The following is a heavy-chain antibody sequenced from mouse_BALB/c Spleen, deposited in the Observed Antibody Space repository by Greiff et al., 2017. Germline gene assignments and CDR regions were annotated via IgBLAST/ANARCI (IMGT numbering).Heavy chain of an antibody. CDR1: GFSLTGYG. V-gene: IGHV2-6-7*01. D-gene: IGHD1-1*01. Sequence: VQLVESGPGLVAPSQSLSITCTVSGFSLTGYGVNWVRQPPGKGLEWLGMIWGDGSTDYNSALKSRLSISKDNSKSQVFLKMNSLQTDDTARYYCARERGYGSSYFDYWGQGTTLTVSS. J-gene: IGHJ2*01. CDR3: ARERGYGSSYFDY. CDR2: IWGDGST.